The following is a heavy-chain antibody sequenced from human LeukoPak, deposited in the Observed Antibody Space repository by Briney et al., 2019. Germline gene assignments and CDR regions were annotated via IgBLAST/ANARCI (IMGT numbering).Heavy chain of an antibody. CDR1: GFTFGDYA. CDR2: IRSKGYGGTT. CDR3: IRDYNYLWGSYRPEAFDI. J-gene: IGHJ3*02. V-gene: IGHV3-49*04. Sequence: GGSLRLSYTPTGFTFGDYAMTWVRQAPGKDLEWVGFIRSKGYGGTTEYAASVKGRFTSSRDDSKSIAYLQMNSLKTEDTAVYYCIRDYNYLWGSYRPEAFDIWGQGTMVTVSS. D-gene: IGHD3-16*02.